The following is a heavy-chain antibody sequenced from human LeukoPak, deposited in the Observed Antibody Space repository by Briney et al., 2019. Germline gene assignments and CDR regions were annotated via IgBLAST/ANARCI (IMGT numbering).Heavy chain of an antibody. Sequence: SETLSLTCTVSGGSISSYYWSWIRQPPGKGLEWIGYIYYSGSTNYNPSLKSRVTISVDTSKNQFSLKLSSVTAADTAVYYCARGRQWLVGLFDYWGQGTLVTVSS. D-gene: IGHD6-19*01. J-gene: IGHJ4*02. CDR2: IYYSGST. CDR1: GGSISSYY. CDR3: ARGRQWLVGLFDY. V-gene: IGHV4-59*01.